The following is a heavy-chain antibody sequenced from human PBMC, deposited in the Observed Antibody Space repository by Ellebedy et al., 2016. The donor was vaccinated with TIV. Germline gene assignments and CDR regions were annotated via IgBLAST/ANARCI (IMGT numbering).Heavy chain of an antibody. CDR1: GYTFTGYY. V-gene: IGHV1-2*02. J-gene: IGHJ2*01. CDR2: INPNSGGT. D-gene: IGHD2-21*02. Sequence: GESLKISCNASGYTFTGYYMHWVRQAPGQGLEWMGWINPNSGGTNYAQKLQGRVTMTRDTSISTAYMELSRLRSDDTAVYYCARGFCGGDCYLEELWYFDLWGRGTLVTVSS. CDR3: ARGFCGGDCYLEELWYFDL.